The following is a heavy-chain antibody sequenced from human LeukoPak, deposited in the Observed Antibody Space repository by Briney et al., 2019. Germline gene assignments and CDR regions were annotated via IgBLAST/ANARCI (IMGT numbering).Heavy chain of an antibody. CDR3: ARSTQTRYYYYYYMDV. Sequence: ASVKVSCKASGGTFSSYAISWVRQAPGQGLEWMGGIIPIFGTANYAQKFQGRVTITTDESTSTAYMELSSLRSEDTAVYYCARSTQTRYYYYYYMDVWGKGTTVTASS. CDR2: IIPIFGTA. CDR1: GGTFSSYA. V-gene: IGHV1-69*05. J-gene: IGHJ6*03.